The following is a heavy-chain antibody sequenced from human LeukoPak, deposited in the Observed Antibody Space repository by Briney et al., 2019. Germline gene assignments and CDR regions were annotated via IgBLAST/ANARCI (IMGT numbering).Heavy chain of an antibody. CDR1: GSTFTGPH. V-gene: IGHV1-2*02. CDR2: INPNSGET. Sequence: GASVKVSCKTSGSTFTGPHMHWVRQAPGQGLEWMGWINPNSGETKFAQKIQGRVTMTRDTSISTVYMDLGVLRSDDTAVYYCARVLFNSGYDYWGQGSLVTVSS. D-gene: IGHD3-9*01. CDR3: ARVLFNSGYDY. J-gene: IGHJ4*02.